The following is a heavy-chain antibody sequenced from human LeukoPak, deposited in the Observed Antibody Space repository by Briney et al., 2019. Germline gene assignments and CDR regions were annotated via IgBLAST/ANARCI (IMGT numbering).Heavy chain of an antibody. J-gene: IGHJ5*02. CDR2: IYYSGST. D-gene: IGHD5-12*01. CDR1: GGSISSSSYY. Sequence: PSETLSLTCTVSGGSISSSSYYWGWIRQPPGKGLEWIGSIYYSGSTYYNPSLKSRVTISVDMSKNQFSLKLSSVTAADTAVYYCARHEYSGYDYSPHNNWFDPWGQGTLVTVSS. CDR3: ARHEYSGYDYSPHNNWFDP. V-gene: IGHV4-39*01.